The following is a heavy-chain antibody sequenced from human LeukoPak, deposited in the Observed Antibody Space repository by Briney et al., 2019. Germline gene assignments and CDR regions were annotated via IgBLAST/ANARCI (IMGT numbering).Heavy chain of an antibody. CDR2: INPNSGGT. Sequence: LRASVKVSCKASGYTFTGYYMHWVRQAPGQGLEWMGWINPNSGGTNYAQKFQGRVTMTRDTSISTAYMELRSLRSDDTAVYYCARSIVVVPAAINGHYMDVWGKGTTVTISS. CDR1: GYTFTGYY. D-gene: IGHD2-2*01. J-gene: IGHJ6*03. CDR3: ARSIVVVPAAINGHYMDV. V-gene: IGHV1-2*02.